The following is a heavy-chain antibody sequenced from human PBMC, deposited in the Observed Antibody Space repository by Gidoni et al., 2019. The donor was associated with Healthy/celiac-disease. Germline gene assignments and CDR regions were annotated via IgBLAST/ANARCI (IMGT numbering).Heavy chain of an antibody. CDR2: ISGSGGGT. Sequence: EVQLLESGGGLVQPGGSLRLSCAASGFTFSSYAMSWVRQAPGKGLEWVSAISGSGGGTYYADSVKGRFTISRDNSKNTLYLQMNSLRAEDTAVYYCAKDRSGSPGAFDIWGQGTMVTVSS. CDR3: AKDRSGSPGAFDI. V-gene: IGHV3-23*01. CDR1: GFTFSSYA. J-gene: IGHJ3*02. D-gene: IGHD1-26*01.